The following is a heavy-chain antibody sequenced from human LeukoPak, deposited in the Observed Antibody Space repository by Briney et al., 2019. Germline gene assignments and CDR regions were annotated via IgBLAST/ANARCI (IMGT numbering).Heavy chain of an antibody. CDR1: GYSFRHYG. Sequence: GASVKVSCKTSGYSFRHYGITWVRQAPGQGLEWMGWINGDNDDVNYAQKLQDRVTMTTDTSTTTAYMEMRSLTSDDTAVYYCARRWSSGWYGDYWGQGTLVSVSS. V-gene: IGHV1-18*01. D-gene: IGHD6-19*01. J-gene: IGHJ4*02. CDR3: ARRWSSGWYGDY. CDR2: INGDNDDV.